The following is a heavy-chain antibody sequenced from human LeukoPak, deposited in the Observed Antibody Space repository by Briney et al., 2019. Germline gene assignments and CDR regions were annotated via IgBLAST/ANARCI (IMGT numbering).Heavy chain of an antibody. CDR3: AGDSGDYDFWSGYSAHFDY. CDR1: GFTFSSYG. D-gene: IGHD3-3*01. V-gene: IGHV3-33*01. CDR2: IWYDGSNK. J-gene: IGHJ4*02. Sequence: GGSLRLSCAASGFTFSSYGMHWVRQAPGKGLEWVAVIWYDGSNKYYADSVKGRFTISRDNSKNTLYLQMNSLRAGDTAVYYCAGDSGDYDFWSGYSAHFDYWGQGTLVTVSS.